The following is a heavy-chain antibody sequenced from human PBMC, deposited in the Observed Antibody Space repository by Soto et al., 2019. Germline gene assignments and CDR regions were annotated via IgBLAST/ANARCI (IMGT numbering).Heavy chain of an antibody. D-gene: IGHD1-1*01. J-gene: IGHJ6*04. CDR1: GGSFSGYY. Sequence: SETLSLTCAFYGGSFSGYYWSLIRQPPGKGLEWIGEINHSGSTNYNPSLKSRVTIPVDTSKNQFSLKLSSVTAADTAVYYCARGWNYYSMDVWGKGTTVTVSS. V-gene: IGHV4-34*01. CDR3: ARGWNYYSMDV. CDR2: INHSGST.